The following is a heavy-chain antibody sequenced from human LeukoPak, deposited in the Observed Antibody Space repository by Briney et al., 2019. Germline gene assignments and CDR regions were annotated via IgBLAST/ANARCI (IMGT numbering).Heavy chain of an antibody. CDR2: IYYSGST. J-gene: IGHJ4*02. D-gene: IGHD2-2*01. Sequence: PSETLSLTCTVSGGSMSSGGDYWRWIRQHPGKGLEWIGYIYYSGSTYYNPSLKSRVTISVDTSKNQFSLKLSSVTAADTAVYYCASTYQEDFDYWGQGTLVTVSS. V-gene: IGHV4-31*03. CDR1: GGSMSSGGDY. CDR3: ASTYQEDFDY.